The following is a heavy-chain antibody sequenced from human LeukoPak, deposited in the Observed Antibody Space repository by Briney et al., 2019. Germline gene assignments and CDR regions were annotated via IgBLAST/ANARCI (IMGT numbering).Heavy chain of an antibody. CDR3: ARRTIVGTINGLFDP. D-gene: IGHD5-12*01. V-gene: IGHV4-39*01. CDR1: GGXISSSSYY. CDR2: IFYSGST. Sequence: SETLSLTCTVSGGXISSSSYYWGWIRQPPGKGLEWIGSIFYSGSTYYNPSLKSRVTISVDTSKNQFSLKLSSVSAADTAVYYCARRTIVGTINGLFDPWGQGTLVTVSS. J-gene: IGHJ5*02.